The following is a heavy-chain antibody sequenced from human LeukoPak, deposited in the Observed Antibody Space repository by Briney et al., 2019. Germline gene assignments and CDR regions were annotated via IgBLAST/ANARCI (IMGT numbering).Heavy chain of an antibody. Sequence: PGGSLRLSCAASGFIFSRYAMSWVRQAPGKGLEWVSGISGSAYYADSVKGRFTISRDNSKNTLYLQMNSLRVEDTAVYYCAKVKFPTDYYGSGTYYNYWGQGTLVTVSS. CDR1: GFIFSRYA. J-gene: IGHJ4*02. CDR3: AKVKFPTDYYGSGTYYNY. D-gene: IGHD3-10*01. V-gene: IGHV3-23*01. CDR2: ISGSA.